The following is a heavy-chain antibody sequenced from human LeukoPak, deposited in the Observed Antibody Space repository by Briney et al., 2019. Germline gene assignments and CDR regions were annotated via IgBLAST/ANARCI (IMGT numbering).Heavy chain of an antibody. CDR2: IIPIFGTA. V-gene: IGHV1-69*13. CDR3: ARDLVGATPYYFDY. D-gene: IGHD1-26*01. CDR1: GGTFSSYA. Sequence: ASVKVSCKASGGTFSSYAISWARQAPGQGLEWMGGIIPIFGTANYAQKFQGRVTITADESTSTAYMELSSLRSEDTAVYYCARDLVGATPYYFDYWGQGTLVTVSS. J-gene: IGHJ4*02.